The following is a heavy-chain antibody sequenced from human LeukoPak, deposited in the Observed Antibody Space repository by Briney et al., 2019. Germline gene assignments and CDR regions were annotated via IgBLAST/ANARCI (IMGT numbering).Heavy chain of an antibody. Sequence: KASETLSLTCAVYGGSFSGYYWSWIRQPPGKGLEWIGEINHSGSTNYNPSLKSRVTISVDTSKNQFSLKLSSVTAADTAVYYCARGIGRIAARFTFDYWGQGTLVTVSS. V-gene: IGHV4-34*01. CDR1: GGSFSGYY. D-gene: IGHD6-6*01. CDR3: ARGIGRIAARFTFDY. J-gene: IGHJ4*02. CDR2: INHSGST.